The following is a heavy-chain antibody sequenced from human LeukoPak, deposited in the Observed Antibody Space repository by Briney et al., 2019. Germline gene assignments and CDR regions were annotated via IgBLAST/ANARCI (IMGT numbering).Heavy chain of an antibody. Sequence: PGGSLRLSCAASGFTFSSYEMDWVRQAPGKGLEWVSYISSSGSTIYYADSVKGRFTISRDNAKNSLYLQMNSLRAEDTAVYYCASGHIVVVPAAIAQDYWGQGTLVTVSS. D-gene: IGHD2-2*01. CDR1: GFTFSSYE. CDR3: ASGHIVVVPAAIAQDY. V-gene: IGHV3-48*03. J-gene: IGHJ4*02. CDR2: ISSSGSTI.